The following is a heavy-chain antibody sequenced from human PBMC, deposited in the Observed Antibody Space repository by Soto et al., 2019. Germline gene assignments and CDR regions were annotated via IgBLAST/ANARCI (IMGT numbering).Heavy chain of an antibody. CDR2: ISSSGSTI. Sequence: QVQLVESGGGLVKPGGSLRLSCAASGFTFSDYYMSWIRQAPGKGLEWVSYISSSGSTIYYADSVKGRFTISRDNAKNSQFLQMNRLRVEDTAVYYCAGRSRVGATMHAFDIWGQGTMVTVSS. CDR3: AGRSRVGATMHAFDI. CDR1: GFTFSDYY. J-gene: IGHJ3*02. V-gene: IGHV3-11*01. D-gene: IGHD1-26*01.